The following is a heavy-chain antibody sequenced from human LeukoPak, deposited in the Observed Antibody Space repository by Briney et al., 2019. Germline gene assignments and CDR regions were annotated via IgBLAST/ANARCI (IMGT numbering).Heavy chain of an antibody. V-gene: IGHV3-74*01. CDR1: GFTFSSYG. CDR3: ARGRPHGNDY. D-gene: IGHD4-23*01. Sequence: PGGSLRLSCAASGFTFSSYGMHWVRQVPGKGLVWVSRIVSDGSNTNYADSVKGRFTISRDNAKNTLYLQMNSLRVEDTAVYYCARGRPHGNDYWGQGTLVTVSS. CDR2: IVSDGSNT. J-gene: IGHJ4*02.